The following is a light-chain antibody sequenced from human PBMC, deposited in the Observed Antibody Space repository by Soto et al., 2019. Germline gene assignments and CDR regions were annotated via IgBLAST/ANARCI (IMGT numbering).Light chain of an antibody. Sequence: EIVLTQSPGTLSLSPGERATLSCRSSHSVSSSYLAWYQQKPGQAPRLLIYGASSRATGIPGRFSGSGSGTDFTLTISSLEPEDSAVYYCQHRKDWQVTFGQGTRLEIK. CDR3: QHRKDWQVT. CDR1: HSVSSSY. V-gene: IGKV3D-20*02. CDR2: GAS. J-gene: IGKJ5*01.